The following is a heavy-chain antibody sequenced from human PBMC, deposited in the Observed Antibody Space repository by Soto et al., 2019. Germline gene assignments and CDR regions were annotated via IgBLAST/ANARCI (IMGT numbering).Heavy chain of an antibody. D-gene: IGHD3-10*02. Sequence: SVKVSCKASGGTFSSYAISWVRQAPGQGLEWMGGIIPIFGTANYVQKFQGRVTITADESTSTAYMELSSLRSEDTVVYYCTRVLVRGGAISYYYYGMDVWGQGTTVTVSS. CDR2: IIPIFGTA. CDR3: TRVLVRGGAISYYYYGMDV. V-gene: IGHV1-69*13. CDR1: GGTFSSYA. J-gene: IGHJ6*02.